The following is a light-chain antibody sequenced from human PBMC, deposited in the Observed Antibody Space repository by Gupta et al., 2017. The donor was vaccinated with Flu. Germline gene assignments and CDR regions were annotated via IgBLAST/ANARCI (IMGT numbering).Light chain of an antibody. V-gene: IGKV3-20*01. CDR1: QNIASSY. Sequence: DRATLSCKASQNIASSYLAWYQHKPGQSPRLLIYAASARATHIPDRFSGSGSVTDFTLTIRRLEPEDFAVYYCQLYGTSRWTFGQGTKLEIK. CDR3: QLYGTSRWT. CDR2: AAS. J-gene: IGKJ2*02.